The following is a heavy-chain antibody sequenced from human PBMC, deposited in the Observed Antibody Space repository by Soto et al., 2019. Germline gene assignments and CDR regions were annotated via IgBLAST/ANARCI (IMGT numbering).Heavy chain of an antibody. J-gene: IGHJ5*02. D-gene: IGHD3-10*01. Sequence: GGSLRLSCAASGFTFSSYGMHWVRQAPGKGLEWVAVIWYDGSNKYYADSVKGRFTISRDNSKNTLYLQMNSLRAEDTAVYYCARDPAPPQYYYGSGSSANNWFDPWGQGTLVTVSS. CDR3: ARDPAPPQYYYGSGSSANNWFDP. V-gene: IGHV3-33*01. CDR2: IWYDGSNK. CDR1: GFTFSSYG.